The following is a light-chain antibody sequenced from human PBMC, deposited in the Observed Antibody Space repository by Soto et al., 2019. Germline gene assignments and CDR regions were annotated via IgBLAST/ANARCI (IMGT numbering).Light chain of an antibody. CDR1: QTIGSN. CDR3: QQYNSYWT. Sequence: DIQRTQSPSTLSASIGDRVTFTCRASQTIGSNLAWYQQKPGKAPKLLIYKASSLESGVPSRFSGSGSGTEFTLTISSLQPDDFATYYCQQYNSYWTFGQGTKVEIK. CDR2: KAS. J-gene: IGKJ1*01. V-gene: IGKV1-5*03.